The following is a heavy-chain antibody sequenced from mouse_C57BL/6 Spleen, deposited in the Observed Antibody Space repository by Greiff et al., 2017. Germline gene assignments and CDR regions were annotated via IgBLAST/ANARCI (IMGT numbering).Heavy chain of an antibody. J-gene: IGHJ4*01. CDR2: IYPSDSET. CDR1: GYTFTSYW. D-gene: IGHD2-5*01. Sequence: QVQLQQPGAELVRPGSSVKLSCKASGYTFTSYWMDWVKQRPGQGLEWIGNIYPSDSETHYNQKFKDKATLTVDKSSSTAYMQLSSLTSEDSAVYYCARGAYSNLYYAMDYWGQGTSVTVSS. V-gene: IGHV1-61*01. CDR3: ARGAYSNLYYAMDY.